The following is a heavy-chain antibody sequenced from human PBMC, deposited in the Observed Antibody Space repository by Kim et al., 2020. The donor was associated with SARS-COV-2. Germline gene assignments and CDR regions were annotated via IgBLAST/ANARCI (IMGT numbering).Heavy chain of an antibody. D-gene: IGHD5-18*01. Sequence: ASVKVSCKVSGYTLTELSMHWVRQAPGKGLEWMGGFDPEDGETIYAQKFQGRVTMTEDTSTDTAYMELSSLRSEDTAVYYCATATLRGYSYGYPNYWGQGTLVTVSS. J-gene: IGHJ4*02. CDR2: FDPEDGET. CDR1: GYTLTELS. CDR3: ATATLRGYSYGYPNY. V-gene: IGHV1-24*01.